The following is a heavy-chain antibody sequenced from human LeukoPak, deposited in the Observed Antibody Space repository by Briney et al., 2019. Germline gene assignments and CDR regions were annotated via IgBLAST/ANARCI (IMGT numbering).Heavy chain of an antibody. J-gene: IGHJ4*02. CDR1: GFTFSSYA. V-gene: IGHV3-23*01. CDR2: ISGSGGST. CDR3: AKGPRVSGWYSPFDY. D-gene: IGHD6-19*01. Sequence: PGGSLRLSCAASGFTFSSYAMSWVRQAPGKGLEWVSAISGSGGSTYYADSVKGRFTISRDNSKNTLYLQMNSLRAEDTAVYYCAKGPRVSGWYSPFDYWGQGTLVTVSS.